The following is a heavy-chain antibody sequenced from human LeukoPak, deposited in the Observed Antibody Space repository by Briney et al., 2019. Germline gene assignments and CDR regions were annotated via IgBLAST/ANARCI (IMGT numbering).Heavy chain of an antibody. CDR3: ARPQGTGKGYYGMDV. J-gene: IGHJ6*02. CDR2: ISTSGTTI. V-gene: IGHV3-48*03. CDR1: GFNLSTNE. Sequence: GGSLRLSCAASGFNLSTNEMNWVRQAPGKGLEWVSCISTSGTTIYYADSVKGRFTISRDNAKNSLFLQMNSLRGEDTAVYHCARPQGTGKGYYGMDVWGQGTTVTVSS. D-gene: IGHD3/OR15-3a*01.